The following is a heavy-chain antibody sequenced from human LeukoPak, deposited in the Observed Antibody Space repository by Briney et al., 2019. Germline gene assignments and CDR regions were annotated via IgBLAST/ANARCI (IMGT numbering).Heavy chain of an antibody. V-gene: IGHV3-49*04. CDR3: TRVVLLWRRGYFDY. Sequence: GRSLRLSCTASGFTFGDYAMSWVRQAPGKGLEWVGFIRSKAYGGTTEYAASVKGTFTISRDDSKSIAYLQMNSLKTEDTAVYYCTRVVLLWRRGYFDYWGQGTQVTVSS. CDR2: IRSKAYGGTT. CDR1: GFTFGDYA. J-gene: IGHJ4*02. D-gene: IGHD2-2*01.